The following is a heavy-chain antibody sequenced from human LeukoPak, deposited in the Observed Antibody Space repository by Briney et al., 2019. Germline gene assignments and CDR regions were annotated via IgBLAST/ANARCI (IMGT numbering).Heavy chain of an antibody. CDR3: ARGKTNGDDFDY. CDR2: INPNSGT. D-gene: IGHD4-17*01. J-gene: IGHJ4*02. CDR1: GYTFTGYY. V-gene: IGHV1-2*02. Sequence: GASVKVSCKASGYTFTGYYIHWVRQAPGQGLEWMGWINPNSGTNYAQKFQGRVTMTGDTSISTAYMELSRLRSDDTAVYYCARGKTNGDDFDYWGQGTLVTVSS.